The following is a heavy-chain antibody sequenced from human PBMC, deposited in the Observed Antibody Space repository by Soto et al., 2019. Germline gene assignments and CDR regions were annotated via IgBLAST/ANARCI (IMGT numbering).Heavy chain of an antibody. Sequence: QLQLQESGPGLVKPSETLSLTCTVSGGSISSSSYYWGWIRQPPGKGLEWIGSIFYSGTTYYNPTSSDPSLKSRVTISVDTSNSQFSLKLRSVTAADTAVYYCARGSPVGIPYFDYWGQGTLVTVSS. J-gene: IGHJ4*02. V-gene: IGHV4-39*01. CDR3: ARGSPVGIPYFDY. CDR2: IFYSGTT. D-gene: IGHD7-27*01. CDR1: GGSISSSSYY.